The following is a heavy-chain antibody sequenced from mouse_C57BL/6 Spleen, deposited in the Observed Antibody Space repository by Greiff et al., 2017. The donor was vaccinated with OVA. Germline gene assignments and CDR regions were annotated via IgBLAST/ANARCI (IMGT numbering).Heavy chain of an antibody. CDR3: ARETYDGYSYAMDY. D-gene: IGHD2-3*01. CDR2: INYDGSST. CDR1: GFTFSDYY. Sequence: EVKLVESEGGLVQPGSSMKLSCTASGFTFSDYYMAWVRQVPEKGLEWVANINYDGSSTYYLDSLKSRFIISRDNAKNILYLQMSSLKSEDTATYYCARETYDGYSYAMDYWGQGTSVTVSS. V-gene: IGHV5-16*01. J-gene: IGHJ4*01.